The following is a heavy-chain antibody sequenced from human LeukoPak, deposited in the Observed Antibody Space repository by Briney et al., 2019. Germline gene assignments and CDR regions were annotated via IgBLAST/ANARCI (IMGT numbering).Heavy chain of an antibody. Sequence: ASVKVSCKASGYTFTGYYMHWVRLAPGQGLEWMGWINPNSGGTIYAQKFQGRVTMTRDTSISTAYMELSSLRSDDTAVYYCARVYGSGSFYLHWGQGTLVTVSS. J-gene: IGHJ4*02. CDR2: INPNSGGT. CDR1: GYTFTGYY. V-gene: IGHV1-2*02. CDR3: ARVYGSGSFYLH. D-gene: IGHD3-10*01.